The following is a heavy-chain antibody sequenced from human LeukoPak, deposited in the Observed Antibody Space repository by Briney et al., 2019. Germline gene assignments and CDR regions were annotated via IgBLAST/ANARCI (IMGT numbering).Heavy chain of an antibody. CDR3: ARSSSGQTYNFDY. D-gene: IGHD6-19*01. J-gene: IGHJ4*02. CDR1: GSSISYDYY. CDR2: IYHSGST. V-gene: IGHV4-38-2*02. Sequence: SETLSLTCTVSGSSISYDYYWGWIRQPPGKGLEWIGSIYHSGSTYYNPSLKSRVTISVDTSKNQFSLKLSSVTAADTAVYYCARSSSGQTYNFDYWGQGTLVTVSS.